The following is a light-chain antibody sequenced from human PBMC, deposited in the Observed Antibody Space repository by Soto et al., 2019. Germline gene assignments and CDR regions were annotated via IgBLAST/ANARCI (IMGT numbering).Light chain of an antibody. J-gene: IGLJ3*02. V-gene: IGLV2-23*01. CDR1: SVNFGIYNL. CDR2: EGT. Sequence: QSVVTQPASVSGSPGQSITISCTGTSVNFGIYNLISWYQQHPGKAPKVMIYEGTKRPSGVSNRFSGSKSDNTASLTISGLQAEDEADYYCCSYAGSFTWVFGGGTKVTVL. CDR3: CSYAGSFTWV.